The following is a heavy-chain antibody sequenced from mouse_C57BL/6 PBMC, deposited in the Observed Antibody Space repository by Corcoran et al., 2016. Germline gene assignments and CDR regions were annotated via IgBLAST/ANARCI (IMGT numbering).Heavy chain of an antibody. CDR2: IYPGSGNT. CDR1: GYTFTSYG. CDR3: ARDYYGSRNAMDY. Sequence: QVQLQQSGAELARPGASVKLSCKASGYTFTSYGISWVKQRTGQGLEWIGWIYPGSGNTKYNEKFKGKATLTVDTSSSTAYMQLSSLTSEDSAVYFCARDYYGSRNAMDYWGQGTSVTVSS. D-gene: IGHD1-1*01. J-gene: IGHJ4*01. V-gene: IGHV1-81*01.